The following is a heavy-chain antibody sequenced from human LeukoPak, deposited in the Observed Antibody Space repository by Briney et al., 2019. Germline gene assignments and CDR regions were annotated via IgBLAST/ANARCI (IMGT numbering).Heavy chain of an antibody. J-gene: IGHJ4*02. Sequence: GGSLRLSCAVSGFTFSSDWMIWVRQAPGKGLVWVSRINSDGSSTTYADSVKGRFTISRDNAKNTLYLQMNSLRAEDTAVYYCARDPSYSENLDYWGQGTLVTVSS. V-gene: IGHV3-74*01. CDR2: INSDGSST. CDR1: GFTFSSDW. D-gene: IGHD1-26*01. CDR3: ARDPSYSENLDY.